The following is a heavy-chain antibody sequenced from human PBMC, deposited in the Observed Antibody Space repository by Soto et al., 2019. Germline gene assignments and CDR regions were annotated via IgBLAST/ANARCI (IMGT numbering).Heavy chain of an antibody. V-gene: IGHV3-23*01. CDR1: GFICSDYD. J-gene: IGHJ3*02. D-gene: IGHD2-8*02. CDR2: ILVSGST. CDR3: AKATATGGGAFGI. Sequence: GGSLRLSCAVSGFICSDYDMSWVRQAPGKGPEWVSTILVSGSTHYEDSVRGRFTISRDTSKNTVYLQMKSLTPGDTAVYYCAKATATGGGAFGIYGQGTKVTVSS.